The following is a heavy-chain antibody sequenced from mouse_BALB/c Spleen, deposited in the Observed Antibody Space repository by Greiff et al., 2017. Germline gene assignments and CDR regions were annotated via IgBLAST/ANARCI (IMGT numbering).Heavy chain of an antibody. CDR3: TRGDGYYAMDY. D-gene: IGHD2-3*01. Sequence: QVQLQQSGAELMKPGASVKLSCKASGYTFTSYYMYWVKQRPGQGLEWIGEINPSNGGTNFNEKFKSKATLTVDKSSSTAYMQLSSLTSEDSAVYYCTRGDGYYAMDYWGQGTSVTVSS. V-gene: IGHV1S81*02. CDR2: INPSNGGT. CDR1: GYTFTSYY. J-gene: IGHJ4*01.